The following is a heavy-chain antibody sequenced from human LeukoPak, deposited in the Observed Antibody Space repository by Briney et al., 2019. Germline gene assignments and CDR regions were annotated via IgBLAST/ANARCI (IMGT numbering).Heavy chain of an antibody. D-gene: IGHD5/OR15-5a*01. V-gene: IGHV3-48*01. CDR2: IRSSSSTI. Sequence: GGSLRLSCAASGFTFNGYSMYWVRQAPGKGLEWVSYIRSSSSTIYYADSVKGRFTISRDNAKHSVYLQMNRLRAEDTAIYYCSCVYSVNDLFYFYRWGEGSQVTVSP. CDR1: GFTFNGYS. CDR3: SCVYSVNDLFYFYR. J-gene: IGHJ4*02.